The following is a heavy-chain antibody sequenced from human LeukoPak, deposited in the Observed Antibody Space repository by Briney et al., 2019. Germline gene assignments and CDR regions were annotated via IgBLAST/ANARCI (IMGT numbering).Heavy chain of an antibody. CDR3: ARELGAAADHYFDY. D-gene: IGHD6-13*01. CDR1: GFTFSDYY. V-gene: IGHV3-11*01. J-gene: IGHJ4*02. CDR2: ISGSGSTI. Sequence: GGSLRLSCAASGFTFSDYYMSWIRQAPGKGLEWVSYISGSGSTIYYADSVKGRFTISRDNAKNSLYLQMNSLRAEDTAVYYCARELGAAADHYFDYWGQGTLVTVSS.